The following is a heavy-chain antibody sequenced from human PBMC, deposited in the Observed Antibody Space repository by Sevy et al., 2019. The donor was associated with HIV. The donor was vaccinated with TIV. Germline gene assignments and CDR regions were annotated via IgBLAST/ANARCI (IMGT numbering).Heavy chain of an antibody. Sequence: GGSLRLSCAASGFTFSSYWMHWVRQAPGKGLVWVSRINSDGSSTSYADSVKGRFTISRDNAKNTLYLQMNSLRAEDTAVYYCASLFWSGSNWFDPWGQGTLVTVSS. D-gene: IGHD3-3*01. J-gene: IGHJ5*02. CDR2: INSDGSST. CDR3: ASLFWSGSNWFDP. CDR1: GFTFSSYW. V-gene: IGHV3-74*01.